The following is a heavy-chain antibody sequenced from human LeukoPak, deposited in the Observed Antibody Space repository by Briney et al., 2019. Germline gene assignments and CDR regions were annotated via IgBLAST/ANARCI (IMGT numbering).Heavy chain of an antibody. CDR3: ARVNWNYVPGAFDI. Sequence: SETLSLTCAVYGGSFSGYYWSWIRQPPGKGLEWLGEINHSGSTNYNPSLKSRVTISVDTSKNQFSLKLSSVTAADTAVYYCARVNWNYVPGAFDIWGQGTMVTVSS. CDR1: GGSFSGYY. CDR2: INHSGST. D-gene: IGHD1-7*01. J-gene: IGHJ3*02. V-gene: IGHV4-34*01.